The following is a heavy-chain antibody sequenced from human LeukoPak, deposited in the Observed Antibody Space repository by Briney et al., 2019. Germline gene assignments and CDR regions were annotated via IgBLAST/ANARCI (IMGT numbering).Heavy chain of an antibody. CDR2: IKADGGEK. D-gene: IGHD1-26*01. CDR1: GFTFSSYG. Sequence: GGSLRLSCAASGFTFSSYGMHWFRQTPGKGLEWVAEIKADGGEKDHVASVKGRFTISRDNAKNSLYLQMNSLRVEDTAVYYCARGGATRPDFWGQGTLVTVSS. V-gene: IGHV3-7*01. CDR3: ARGGATRPDF. J-gene: IGHJ4*02.